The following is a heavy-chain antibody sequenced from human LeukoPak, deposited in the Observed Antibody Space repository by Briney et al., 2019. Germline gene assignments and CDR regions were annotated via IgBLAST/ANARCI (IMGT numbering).Heavy chain of an antibody. D-gene: IGHD3-10*02. Sequence: GGSLRLSCAAYGFTFSSYEMNWVRQAPGKGLGWVSYISSSGSTIYYADSVKGRFTISRDNAKNSLYLQMNRLRAEDTAVYYCAELGITMIGGVWGKGTTVTISS. J-gene: IGHJ6*04. CDR1: GFTFSSYE. CDR2: ISSSGSTI. CDR3: AELGITMIGGV. V-gene: IGHV3-48*03.